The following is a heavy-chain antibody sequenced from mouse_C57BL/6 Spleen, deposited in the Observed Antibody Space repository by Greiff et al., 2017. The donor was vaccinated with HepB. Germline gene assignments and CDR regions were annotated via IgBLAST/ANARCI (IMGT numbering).Heavy chain of an antibody. V-gene: IGHV1-55*01. CDR3: AREILRVFDV. J-gene: IGHJ1*03. Sequence: VQLQQPGAELVKPGASVKMSCKASGYTFTSYWITWVKQRPGQGLEWIGDIYPDSGSTKYNEKFKSKATLTVDTSSSPAYIQLSSLTSEDSAVSYCAREILRVFDVWGTGTTVTVSS. CDR1: GYTFTSYW. D-gene: IGHD1-1*01. CDR2: IYPDSGST.